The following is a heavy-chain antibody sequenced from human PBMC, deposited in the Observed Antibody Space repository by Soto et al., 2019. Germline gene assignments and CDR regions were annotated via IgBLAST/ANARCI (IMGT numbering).Heavy chain of an antibody. J-gene: IGHJ5*02. D-gene: IGHD3-10*02. CDR3: ARAITMSRFDP. Sequence: GGSLRLSCAASGFTFSDYYMSWIRQAPGKGLEWVSYISSSSSYTNYADSVKGRFTISRDNAKNSLYLQMNSLRAEDTAVYYCARAITMSRFDPWGQGTLVTVSS. V-gene: IGHV3-11*05. CDR1: GFTFSDYY. CDR2: ISSSSSYT.